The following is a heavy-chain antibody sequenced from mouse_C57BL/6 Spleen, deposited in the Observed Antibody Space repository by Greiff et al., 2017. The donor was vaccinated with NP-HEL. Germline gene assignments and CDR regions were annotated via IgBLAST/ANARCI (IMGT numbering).Heavy chain of an antibody. Sequence: VQLQQSGPELVKPGASVKISCKASGYAFSSSWMNWVKQRPGKGLEWIGRIYPGDGDTNYNGKFKGKATLTADKSSSTAYMQLSSLTSEDSAVYFCARYGTYYAMDYWGQRTSVTVSS. V-gene: IGHV1-82*01. J-gene: IGHJ4*01. CDR2: IYPGDGDT. CDR1: GYAFSSSW. CDR3: ARYGTYYAMDY. D-gene: IGHD1-1*01.